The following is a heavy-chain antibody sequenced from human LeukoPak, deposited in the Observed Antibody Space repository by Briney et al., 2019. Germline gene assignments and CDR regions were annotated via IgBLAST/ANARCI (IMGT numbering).Heavy chain of an antibody. D-gene: IGHD3-3*01. J-gene: IGHJ3*02. CDR3: ARGSPTYYDFWSGYSGGDAFDI. CDR2: IYPGDSDT. CDR1: GYSFTSYW. Sequence: GESLKISCKGSGYSFTSYWIGWVRQMPGKGLEWMGIIYPGDSDTRYSPSFQGQVTISADKSISTAYLQWSSLKASDTAVYYCARGSPTYYDFWSGYSGGDAFDIWGQGTMVTVSS. V-gene: IGHV5-51*01.